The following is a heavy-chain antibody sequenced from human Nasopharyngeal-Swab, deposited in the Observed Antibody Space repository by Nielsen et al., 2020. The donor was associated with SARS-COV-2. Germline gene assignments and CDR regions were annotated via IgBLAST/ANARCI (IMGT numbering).Heavy chain of an antibody. V-gene: IGHV5-51*01. Sequence: GESLKVSCKGSGYSFSSYWIGWVRQMPGKGLEWMGIMYPRDSDTRYSPSFQGQVTISADKSISTAYLQWSSLKASDTAMYYCATAYNGNYYWDYWGQGTLVTVSS. CDR1: GYSFSSYW. CDR3: ATAYNGNYYWDY. D-gene: IGHD1-7*01. CDR2: MYPRDSDT. J-gene: IGHJ4*02.